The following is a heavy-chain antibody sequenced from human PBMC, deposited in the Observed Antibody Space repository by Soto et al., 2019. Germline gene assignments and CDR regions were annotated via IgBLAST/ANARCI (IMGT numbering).Heavy chain of an antibody. D-gene: IGHD3-3*01. CDR1: GFTFSSYA. CDR3: ARVMKEWLFYYYYYMDV. CDR2: ISSNGGST. Sequence: GGSLRLSCAASGFTFSSYAMHWVRQAPGKGLEYVSAISSNGGSTYYANSVKGRFTISRDNSKNTLYLQMGSLRAEDMAVYYCARVMKEWLFYYYYYMDVWGKGTTVTVSS. J-gene: IGHJ6*03. V-gene: IGHV3-64*01.